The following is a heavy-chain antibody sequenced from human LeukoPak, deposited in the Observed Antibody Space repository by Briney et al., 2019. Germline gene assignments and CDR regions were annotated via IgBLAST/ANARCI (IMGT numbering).Heavy chain of an antibody. CDR3: ARDLFSSSWYANDAFDI. V-gene: IGHV4-61*02. CDR1: GGSISSGSYY. J-gene: IGHJ3*02. CDR2: IYTSGSP. D-gene: IGHD6-13*01. Sequence: SETLSLTCTVSGGSISSGSYYWSWIRQPAGKGLEWIGRIYTSGSPNYNPSLKSRVTIPVDTSKNQFSLKLSSVTAADTAVYYCARDLFSSSWYANDAFDIWGQGTMVTVSS.